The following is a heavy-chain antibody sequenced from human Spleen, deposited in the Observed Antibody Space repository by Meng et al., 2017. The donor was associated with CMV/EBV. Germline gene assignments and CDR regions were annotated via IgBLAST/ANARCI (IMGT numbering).Heavy chain of an antibody. V-gene: IGHV4-31*03. J-gene: IGHJ5*02. CDR1: GGSVSSGGYY. D-gene: IGHD4-17*01. CDR3: ARDRKHYGERGWFDP. CDR2: IYYSGST. Sequence: QGQVQESGPGLGKPSQTLPLPCTVSGGSVSSGGYYWTWIRQHPGKGLEWFGHIYYSGSTFYNPSLKRRVIISIDTSKNQFSLNLRSVTAADTAVYYCARDRKHYGERGWFDPWGQGTLVTVSS.